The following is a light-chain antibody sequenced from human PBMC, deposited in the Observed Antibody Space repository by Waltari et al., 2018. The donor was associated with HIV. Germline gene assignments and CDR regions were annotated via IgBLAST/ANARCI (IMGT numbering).Light chain of an antibody. CDR2: RAY. CDR1: QSVFFSSNNKNY. Sequence: DIVMTQSPDSLAVSLGERATINCKSSQSVFFSSNNKNYLAWYRQNPGQTPKLLMYRAYTRESGVPDRFSGSGSGTDFTLTISSLQAEDVAGYYCQQYYSSPPTFGQGTKVEIK. J-gene: IGKJ1*01. V-gene: IGKV4-1*01. CDR3: QQYYSSPPT.